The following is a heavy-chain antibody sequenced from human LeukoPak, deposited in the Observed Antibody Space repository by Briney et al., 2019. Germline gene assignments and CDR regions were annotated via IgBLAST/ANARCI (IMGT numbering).Heavy chain of an antibody. D-gene: IGHD5-18*01. V-gene: IGHV4-31*03. J-gene: IGHJ4*02. CDR3: ARFHSNTAMVTDY. Sequence: SETLSLTCTVSGGSISSGGYYWSWIRQHPGKGLEWIGYIYYSGSTYYNPSLKSRVTISVDTSKNQFSLKLSSVTAADTAVYYCARFHSNTAMVTDYWGQGTLVTVSS. CDR2: IYYSGST. CDR1: GGSISSGGYY.